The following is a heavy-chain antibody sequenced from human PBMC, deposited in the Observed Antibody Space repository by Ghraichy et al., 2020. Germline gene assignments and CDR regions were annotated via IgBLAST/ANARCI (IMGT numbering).Heavy chain of an antibody. V-gene: IGHV3-7*03. CDR2: IKQDGSAK. J-gene: IGHJ4*02. Sequence: GGSLRLSCAGSGFTFSDYWMTWLRQAPGKGLEWVANIKQDGSAKYYVDSVKGRFTVSRDNTKNSLYLQMNSLRVEDTAVYYCARDSYTNTWHSEHSDYWGQGTLVSVSS. CDR3: ARDSYTNTWHSEHSDY. CDR1: GFTFSDYW. D-gene: IGHD2-2*02.